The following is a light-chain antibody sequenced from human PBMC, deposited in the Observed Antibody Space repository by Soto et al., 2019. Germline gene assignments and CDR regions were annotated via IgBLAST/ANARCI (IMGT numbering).Light chain of an antibody. CDR3: QQYNDYSMWT. Sequence: DIQMTPSPSTLSASVGDRVAITCRASRDVKTYLAWYQQKPGKAPKLLIHDASTLEDEVPSRFGGSVSGTEFTLTISSLQPDDFATYYCQQYNDYSMWTFGQGTKVDLK. CDR2: DAS. J-gene: IGKJ1*01. CDR1: RDVKTY. V-gene: IGKV1-5*01.